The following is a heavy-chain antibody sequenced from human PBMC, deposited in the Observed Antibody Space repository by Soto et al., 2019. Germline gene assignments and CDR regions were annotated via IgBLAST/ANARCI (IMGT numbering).Heavy chain of an antibody. J-gene: IGHJ4*02. CDR2: IYNGGGT. CDR1: GFTVSGNY. V-gene: IGHV3-53*02. Sequence: EVQLVETGGGLIQPGGSLRLSCAASGFTVSGNYMSWVRQAPGKGLEWVSVIYNGGGTYYADSVKGRFTISRDNSKNTLYLQTNSLSAEETAVYYCASTRGGSYDYWGQGTLVTVSS. D-gene: IGHD6-25*01. CDR3: ASTRGGSYDY.